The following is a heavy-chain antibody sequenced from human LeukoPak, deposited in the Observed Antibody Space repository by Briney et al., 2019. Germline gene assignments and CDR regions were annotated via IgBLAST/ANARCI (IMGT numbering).Heavy chain of an antibody. Sequence: GGSLRLSCAASGFTFSSYWMSWVRQAPGKGLEWVANIKQDGSEKYYVDSVKGRFTISRDNAKNSLYLQMNSLRAEDTAVYYCARVSVTISSRYFDYWGQGTQVTVSS. CDR3: ARVSVTISSRYFDY. J-gene: IGHJ4*02. CDR2: IKQDGSEK. CDR1: GFTFSSYW. D-gene: IGHD3-3*01. V-gene: IGHV3-7*03.